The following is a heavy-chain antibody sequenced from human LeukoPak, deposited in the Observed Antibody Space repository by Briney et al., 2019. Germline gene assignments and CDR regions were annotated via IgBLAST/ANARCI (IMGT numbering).Heavy chain of an antibody. D-gene: IGHD1-1*01. Sequence: GGSLRLSCAASGFTFSSYAMHWVRQAPGKGLEWVAVISYDGSNKHYADSVKGRFTISRDNSKSTLCLQMNSLRAEDTAVYYCARAGGTPYFDYWGQGTLVTVSS. CDR1: GFTFSSYA. CDR2: ISYDGSNK. CDR3: ARAGGTPYFDY. J-gene: IGHJ4*02. V-gene: IGHV3-30-3*01.